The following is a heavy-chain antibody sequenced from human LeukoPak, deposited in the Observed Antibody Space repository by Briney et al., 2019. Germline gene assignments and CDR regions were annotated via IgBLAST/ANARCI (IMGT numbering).Heavy chain of an antibody. CDR3: ARIAPYYYDSSGYPLDY. Sequence: SGPTLVNPTQTLTLTCTFSGFSLSTSGMRVSWIRQPPGKALEWLALIDWDDDKFYSTSLKTRLTISKDTSKNQVVLTMTNMDPVDTATFYCARIAPYYYDSSGYPLDYWGQGTLVTVSS. D-gene: IGHD3-22*01. CDR1: GFSLSTSGMR. V-gene: IGHV2-70*04. J-gene: IGHJ4*02. CDR2: IDWDDDK.